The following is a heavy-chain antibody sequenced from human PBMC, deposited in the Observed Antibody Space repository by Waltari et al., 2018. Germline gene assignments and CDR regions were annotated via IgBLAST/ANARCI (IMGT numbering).Heavy chain of an antibody. CDR2: INPNSGGT. J-gene: IGHJ5*02. CDR3: ARGLAVVVVADTNWFDP. CDR1: GYTFTGYY. Sequence: QVQLVQSGAEVKKPGASVKVSCKASGYTFTGYYMHWVRQAPGQGLEWMGRINPNSGGTNDAQKFQGRVTMTRDTSISTAYMELGRLRSDDTAVYYCARGLAVVVVADTNWFDPWGQGTLVTVSS. D-gene: IGHD2-15*01. V-gene: IGHV1-2*06.